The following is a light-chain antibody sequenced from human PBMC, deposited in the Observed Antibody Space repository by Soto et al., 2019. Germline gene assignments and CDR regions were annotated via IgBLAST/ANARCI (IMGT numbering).Light chain of an antibody. V-gene: IGKV1-39*01. J-gene: IGKJ4*01. CDR1: QSISSY. CDR2: AAS. CDR3: QQSYSTPLN. Sequence: DIQMTQSPSSLSAPVGDIVTITCRASQSISSYLNWYQQKPGKAPKLLIYAASSLQSGVPSRFSGSGSGTDFTLTISSLQPEDFATYYCQQSYSTPLNFGGGTKVDIK.